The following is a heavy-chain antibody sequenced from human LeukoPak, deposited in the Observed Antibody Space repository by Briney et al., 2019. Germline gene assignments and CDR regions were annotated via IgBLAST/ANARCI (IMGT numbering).Heavy chain of an antibody. J-gene: IGHJ6*02. D-gene: IGHD5-12*01. Sequence: ASVKVSCKASGYTFTGYYMHWVRQAPGQGLEWMGRINPNSGGTNYAQKFQGRVTMTRDTSISTAYMELSRLRSDDTAVYYCAGQVDIVDIVKNYYYYYGMDVWSQGTTVTVSS. CDR3: AGQVDIVDIVKNYYYYYGMDV. V-gene: IGHV1-2*06. CDR2: INPNSGGT. CDR1: GYTFTGYY.